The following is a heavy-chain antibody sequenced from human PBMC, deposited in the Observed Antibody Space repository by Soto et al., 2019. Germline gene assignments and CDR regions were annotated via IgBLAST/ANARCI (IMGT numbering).Heavy chain of an antibody. V-gene: IGHV4-30-2*01. Sequence: PSETLSLTCAVSGGSISSGGYSWSWIRQPPGKGLEWIGYIYHSGSTYYNPSLKSRVTISVDKSKNQFSLKLSSVTAADTAVNYCARCIAAAGPIDYWGQGTLVTVSS. CDR2: IYHSGST. J-gene: IGHJ4*02. D-gene: IGHD6-13*01. CDR1: GGSISSGGYS. CDR3: ARCIAAAGPIDY.